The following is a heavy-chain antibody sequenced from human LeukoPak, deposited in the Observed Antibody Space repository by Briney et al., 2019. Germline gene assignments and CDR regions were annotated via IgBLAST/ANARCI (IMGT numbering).Heavy chain of an antibody. CDR2: IFHSGST. V-gene: IGHV4-39*01. CDR3: ARLATVFDF. Sequence: SVTLSLTCTVSGGSISSSSYYWGWIRQPPGEGLEWIGSIFHSGSTYYNPSLQGRVTMFVDTSKNQFSLKLSSVTAADTAVYYCARLATVFDFWGQGTLVTVSS. CDR1: GGSISSSSYY. D-gene: IGHD1-1*01. J-gene: IGHJ4*02.